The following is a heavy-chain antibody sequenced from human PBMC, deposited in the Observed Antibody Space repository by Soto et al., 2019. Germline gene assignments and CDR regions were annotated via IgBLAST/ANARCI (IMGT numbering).Heavy chain of an antibody. D-gene: IGHD3-16*02. Sequence: ETLSLTCAVYGGSFSGYYWSWIRQPPGKGLEWIGEINHSGSTNYNPSLKSRVTISVDTSKNQFSLKLSSVTAADTAVYYCARKVTFGGVIVKRNWFDPWGQGTLVTVSS. V-gene: IGHV4-34*01. CDR2: INHSGST. J-gene: IGHJ5*02. CDR1: GGSFSGYY. CDR3: ARKVTFGGVIVKRNWFDP.